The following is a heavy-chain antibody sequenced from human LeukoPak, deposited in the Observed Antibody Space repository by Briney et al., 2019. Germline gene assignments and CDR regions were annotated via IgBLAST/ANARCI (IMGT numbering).Heavy chain of an antibody. D-gene: IGHD2-15*01. V-gene: IGHV4-34*01. J-gene: IGHJ4*02. CDR2: INHSGST. CDR1: GGSFSGYY. CDR3: VVFEVAAAIDY. Sequence: SETLSLTCAVYGGSFSGYYWSWIRQPPGKGLEWIGEINHSGSTNYNPSLKSRVTISVDTSKNQFSLKLSSVTAADTAVYYCVVFEVAAAIDYWGQGTLVTVSS.